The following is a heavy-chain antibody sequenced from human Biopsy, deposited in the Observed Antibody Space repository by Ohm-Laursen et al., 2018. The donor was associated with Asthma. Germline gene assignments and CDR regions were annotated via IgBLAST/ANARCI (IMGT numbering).Heavy chain of an antibody. D-gene: IGHD3-22*01. J-gene: IGHJ6*02. CDR3: ARDPSYFDPSVEGWHL. V-gene: IGHV1-69*13. CDR1: RDIFSSYG. Sequence: SVKVSCKGSRDIFSSYGFSWVRQAPGQGLEWMGGIIPISLTPSYARRFRGRVTISADEYTRTAYMELSSLRSEDTAVYYCARDPSYFDPSVEGWHLWGQGTTVIVSS. CDR2: IIPISLTP.